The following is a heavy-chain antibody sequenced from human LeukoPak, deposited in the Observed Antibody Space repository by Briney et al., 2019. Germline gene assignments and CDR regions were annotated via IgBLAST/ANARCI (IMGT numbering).Heavy chain of an antibody. CDR3: AREHRGAGATVDY. CDR1: GFTFNSHW. CDR2: IESDGSSR. J-gene: IGHJ4*02. Sequence: PGGSLRLSCAASGFTFNSHWMHWVRQAPGKGLVWVSRIESDGSSRMYADSVRGRFTISRDNAKNTLYLQMNGLRAEDTAVYYCAREHRGAGATVDYWGQGALVTVSS. D-gene: IGHD1-26*01. V-gene: IGHV3-74*03.